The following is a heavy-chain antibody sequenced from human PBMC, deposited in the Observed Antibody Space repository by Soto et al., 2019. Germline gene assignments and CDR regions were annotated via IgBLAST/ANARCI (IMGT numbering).Heavy chain of an antibody. CDR2: IFPRDSDT. J-gene: IGHJ6*02. CDR3: AGRAKAFRGWDYYYNGMDV. V-gene: IGHV5-51*01. CDR1: GYGFSNYW. D-gene: IGHD6-19*01. Sequence: GASLTISCEGSGYGFSNYWVGWVRQKSWKGLEWVVIIFPRDSDTKYNPSLQGQVSISADNSVATAYLHLSSLKPSDSAIYYCAGRAKAFRGWDYYYNGMDVWGQGTTVTVSS.